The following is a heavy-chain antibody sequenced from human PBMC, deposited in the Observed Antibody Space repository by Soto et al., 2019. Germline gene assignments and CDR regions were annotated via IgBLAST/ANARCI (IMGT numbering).Heavy chain of an antibody. J-gene: IGHJ6*03. CDR2: TYYRSKWYN. V-gene: IGHV6-1*01. Sequence: PSQTLSLTCAISGDSVSSNSAAWNWIRQSPSRGLEWLGRTYYRSKWYNDYAVSVKSRITINPDTSKNQFSLQLNSVTPEDTAVYYCARGLNWHHCHYYYYMDVWGKGTTVTVSS. D-gene: IGHD1-1*01. CDR1: GDSVSSNSAA. CDR3: ARGLNWHHCHYYYYMDV.